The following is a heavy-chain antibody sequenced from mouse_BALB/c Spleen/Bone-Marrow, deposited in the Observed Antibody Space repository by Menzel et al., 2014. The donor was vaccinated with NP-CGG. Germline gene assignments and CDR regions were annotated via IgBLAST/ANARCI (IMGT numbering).Heavy chain of an antibody. D-gene: IGHD2-14*01. J-gene: IGHJ2*01. CDR3: ARGDPYYRYSDY. Sequence: VQLQQSGSVLVRPGASVKPSCKASGYTFTSSWMHWAKQRPGQGLEWTGEIHPNSGNTNYNEKFRGKATLTVDTSPSTAYVDLSSLTSEDSAVYYCARGDPYYRYSDYWGQGTTLTVSS. CDR2: IHPNSGNT. CDR1: GYTFTSSW. V-gene: IGHV1S130*01.